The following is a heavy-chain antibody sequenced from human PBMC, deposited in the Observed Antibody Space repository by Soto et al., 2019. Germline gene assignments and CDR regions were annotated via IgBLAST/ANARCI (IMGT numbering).Heavy chain of an antibody. Sequence: QVQLVQSGAEVKKPGASVKVSCKASGYTFTSYDINWVRQATGQGLEWMGWMNPNSGNTGYAQKFQGIVTMTRNTSISTAYMELSSLRSEDTAVYYCARGSKGSSWYAYWFDPWGQGTLVTVSS. CDR3: ARGSKGSSWYAYWFDP. CDR2: MNPNSGNT. J-gene: IGHJ5*02. D-gene: IGHD6-13*01. V-gene: IGHV1-8*01. CDR1: GYTFTSYD.